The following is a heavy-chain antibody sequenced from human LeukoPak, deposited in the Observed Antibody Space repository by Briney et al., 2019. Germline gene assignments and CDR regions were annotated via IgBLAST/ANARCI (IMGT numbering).Heavy chain of an antibody. V-gene: IGHV3-11*01. CDR3: ARRDGDIVVVPASDY. Sequence: GGSLRLSCAASGFTFSDYYMSWIRQAPGKGLEWVSYISSSGSTIYYADSVKGRLAISRENAKNSLYLQMNSLRAEETAVYYCARRDGDIVVVPASDYWGQGTLVTVSS. CDR1: GFTFSDYY. J-gene: IGHJ4*02. D-gene: IGHD2-2*01. CDR2: ISSSGSTI.